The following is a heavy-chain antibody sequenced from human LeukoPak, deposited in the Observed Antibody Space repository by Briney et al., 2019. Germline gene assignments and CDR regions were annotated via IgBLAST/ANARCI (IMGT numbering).Heavy chain of an antibody. D-gene: IGHD6-19*01. Sequence: GGSLRLSCAASGFTFSSYWMHWVRQAPGKGLVWVSRINSDGSSTSYADSVRGRFTISRDNAKNTLYLQMNSLRAEDTAVYYCARVLKQWLVGIDYFDYWGQGTLVTVSS. CDR2: INSDGSST. V-gene: IGHV3-74*01. J-gene: IGHJ4*02. CDR3: ARVLKQWLVGIDYFDY. CDR1: GFTFSSYW.